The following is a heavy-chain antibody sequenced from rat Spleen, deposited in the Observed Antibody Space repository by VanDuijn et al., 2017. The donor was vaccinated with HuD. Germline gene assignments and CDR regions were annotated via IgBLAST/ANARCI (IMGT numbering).Heavy chain of an antibody. D-gene: IGHD4-3*01. J-gene: IGHJ2*01. V-gene: IGHV3-3*01. CDR1: FYSITSSYR. CDR2: ITSAGST. CDR3: ARGKYNSGYFDY. Sequence: VLLQESGPGLVKPSQSLSLTCSVAFYSITSSYRWNWIRKFPGNKLECMGYITSAGSTNYNPALKSRISINRDTSKNQFFLQVNSVTTEDTATYYCARGKYNSGYFDYWGQGVMVTVSS.